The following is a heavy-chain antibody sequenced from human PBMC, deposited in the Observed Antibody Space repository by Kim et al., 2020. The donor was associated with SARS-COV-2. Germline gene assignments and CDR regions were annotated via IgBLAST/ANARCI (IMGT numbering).Heavy chain of an antibody. V-gene: IGHV1-69*13. CDR3: ARAWYYGSGSYVWGWFDP. J-gene: IGHJ5*02. CDR1: GGTFSSYA. Sequence: SVKVSCKASGGTFSSYAISWVRQAPGQGLEWMGGIIPIFGTANYAQKFQGRVTITADESTSTAYMELSSLRSEDTAVYYCARAWYYGSGSYVWGWFDPWGQGTLVTVSS. CDR2: IIPIFGTA. D-gene: IGHD3-10*01.